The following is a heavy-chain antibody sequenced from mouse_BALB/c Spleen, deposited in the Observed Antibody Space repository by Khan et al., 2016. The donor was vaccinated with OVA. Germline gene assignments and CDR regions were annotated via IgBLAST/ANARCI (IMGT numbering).Heavy chain of an antibody. CDR2: ISTYYGDA. CDR3: TRGGGGNRFAY. J-gene: IGHJ3*01. V-gene: IGHV1S137*01. Sequence: QVRLQQSGAELVRPGVSVKISCKGSGYTFTDFTLHWMKQSHTKSLEWIGVISTYYGDATYNQKFKGKATMTVDKASSTAYLELARLTSEDSAIYYSTRGGGGNRFAYWGQGTLVTVSA. CDR1: GYTFTDFT.